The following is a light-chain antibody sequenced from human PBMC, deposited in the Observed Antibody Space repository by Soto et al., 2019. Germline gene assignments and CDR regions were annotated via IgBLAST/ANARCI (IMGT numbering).Light chain of an antibody. CDR3: VLYMGSGIRV. Sequence: QTVVTQEPSFSVSPGGTITLTCGLSSGSVSTSYYPSWYQQTPGQAPRTLIDSTNTRSSGVPDRFSGSILGNKAALTITGAQADDESDHYCVLYMGSGIRVFGGGTKLTVL. CDR2: STN. CDR1: SGSVSTSYY. J-gene: IGLJ3*02. V-gene: IGLV8-61*01.